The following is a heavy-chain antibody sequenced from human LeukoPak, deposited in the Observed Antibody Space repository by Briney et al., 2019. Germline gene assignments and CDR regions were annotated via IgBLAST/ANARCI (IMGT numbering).Heavy chain of an antibody. V-gene: IGHV1-46*01. CDR3: ARAPVWNDVID. CDR2: INPSGGST. J-gene: IGHJ4*02. Sequence: ASVKVPCKASGYTFTSYYMHWVRQAPGQGLEWMGIINPSGGSTSYAQKFQGRVTMTRDMSTSTVYMELSSLRSEDTAGYYCARAPVWNDVIDWGQGTLVTVSS. CDR1: GYTFTSYY. D-gene: IGHD1-1*01.